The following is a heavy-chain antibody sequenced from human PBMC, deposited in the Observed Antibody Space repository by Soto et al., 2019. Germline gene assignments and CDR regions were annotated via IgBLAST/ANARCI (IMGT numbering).Heavy chain of an antibody. CDR3: AKEPQRKPTSSSWYNFDY. Sequence: EVQLVESGGGLVQPGRSLRLSCAASGFTFDDYAMHWVRQAPGKGLEWVSGISWNSGNMVYAYSVKVRFTISRDNAKNSLYLQMNSLRTEDTALYYCAKEPQRKPTSSSWYNFDYWGQGPLVTVSS. CDR2: ISWNSGNM. V-gene: IGHV3-9*01. CDR1: GFTFDDYA. J-gene: IGHJ4*02. D-gene: IGHD6-13*01.